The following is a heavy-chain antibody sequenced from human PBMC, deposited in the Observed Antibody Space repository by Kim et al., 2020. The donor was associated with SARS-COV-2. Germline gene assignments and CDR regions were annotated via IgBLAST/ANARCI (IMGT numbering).Heavy chain of an antibody. D-gene: IGHD6-13*01. V-gene: IGHV4-34*01. Sequence: PSLKSRVTISVDTSKNQFSLKLSSVTAADTAVYYCARGRGIAAAGNFDYWGQGTLVTVSS. CDR3: ARGRGIAAAGNFDY. J-gene: IGHJ4*02.